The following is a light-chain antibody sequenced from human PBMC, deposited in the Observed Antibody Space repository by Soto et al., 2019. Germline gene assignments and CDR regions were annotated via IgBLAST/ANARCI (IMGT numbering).Light chain of an antibody. CDR2: DAS. J-gene: IGKJ4*01. CDR3: QQRSNWPWLT. CDR1: QSVSSY. V-gene: IGKV3-11*01. Sequence: EIVLTQSPATLSLSPGERATLSCRASQSVSSYLAWYQQKPGQAPRLLIYDASNRATGIPARFSGSGSVTDFTLTISSLEPEDFAVYYCQQRSNWPWLTFGGGTKVEIK.